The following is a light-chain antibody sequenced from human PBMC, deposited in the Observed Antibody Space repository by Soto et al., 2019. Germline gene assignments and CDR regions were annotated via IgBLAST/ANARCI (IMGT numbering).Light chain of an antibody. CDR3: SSYTGTSTRLYV. CDR2: DVS. CDR1: SSDVGGYNY. Sequence: QSALTQPASVSGSPGQSITISCTGTSSDVGGYNYVSWYQQHPGKAPKLMIYDVSNRPSGVSNRFSGSKSGNTASLTISGLQAEDEAEYYCSSYTGTSTRLYVFGTGTKLTVL. V-gene: IGLV2-14*03. J-gene: IGLJ1*01.